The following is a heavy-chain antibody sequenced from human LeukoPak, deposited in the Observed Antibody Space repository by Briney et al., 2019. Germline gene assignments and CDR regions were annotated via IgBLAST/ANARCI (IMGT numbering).Heavy chain of an antibody. V-gene: IGHV3-23*01. CDR2: ISGSGGST. J-gene: IGHJ4*02. CDR3: AKSREGFDYYDSSGYIDY. CDR1: GFTFSSCA. D-gene: IGHD3-22*01. Sequence: GGSLRLSCAASGFTFSSCAMSWVRQAPGKGLEWVSAISGSGGSTYYADSVKGRFTISRDNSKNTLYLQMNSLRAEDTAVYYCAKSREGFDYYDSSGYIDYWGQGTLVTVSS.